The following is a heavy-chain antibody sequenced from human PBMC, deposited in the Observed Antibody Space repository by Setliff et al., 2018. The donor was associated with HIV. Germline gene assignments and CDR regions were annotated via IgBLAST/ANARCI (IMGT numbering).Heavy chain of an antibody. CDR3: ARVGSYWSTFDY. D-gene: IGHD1-26*01. CDR2: FNTETRNP. Sequence: ASVKVSCKASGHTVTTYGISWVRQAPGQGLEWMGWFNTETRNPMYAQAFKGRLVFSLDTSVSTAYLQINSLKAEDTAMYYCARVGSYWSTFDYWGQGALVA. J-gene: IGHJ4*02. V-gene: IGHV7-4-1*02. CDR1: GHTVTTYG.